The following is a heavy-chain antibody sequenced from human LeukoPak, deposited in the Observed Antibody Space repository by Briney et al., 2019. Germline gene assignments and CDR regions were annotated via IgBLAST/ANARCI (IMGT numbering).Heavy chain of an antibody. V-gene: IGHV4-34*01. CDR2: INHSGST. CDR3: ARETPSYYDSSGYYYFNY. Sequence: SETLSLTCAVYGGSFSGYYWSWIRQPPGKGLEWIGEINHSGSTNYNPSLKSRVTISVDTSKNQFSLKLSSVTAADTAVYYCARETPSYYDSSGYYYFNYWGQGTLVTVSS. J-gene: IGHJ4*02. D-gene: IGHD3-22*01. CDR1: GGSFSGYY.